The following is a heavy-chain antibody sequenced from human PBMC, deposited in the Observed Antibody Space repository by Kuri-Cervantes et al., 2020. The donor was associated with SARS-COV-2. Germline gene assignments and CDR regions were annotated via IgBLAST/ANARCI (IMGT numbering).Heavy chain of an antibody. J-gene: IGHJ4*02. Sequence: GESLKISCAASGFTFDDYAMHWVRQAPGKGLEWVSLISWDGGSTYYADSVKGRFTLSRDNSKNTLYLQMNSLRAEDTAVYYCATAVMEPFGGYWGQGTLVTVSS. D-gene: IGHD3-16*01. CDR3: ATAVMEPFGGY. V-gene: IGHV3-43D*04. CDR2: ISWDGGST. CDR1: GFTFDDYA.